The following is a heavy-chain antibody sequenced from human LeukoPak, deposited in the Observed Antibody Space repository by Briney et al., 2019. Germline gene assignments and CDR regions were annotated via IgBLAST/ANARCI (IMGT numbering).Heavy chain of an antibody. CDR2: ISYDGSNK. CDR3: AKVQVGYYDSSGPMDY. V-gene: IGHV3-30*18. D-gene: IGHD3-22*01. J-gene: IGHJ4*02. CDR1: GFTFSSYG. Sequence: PGGTLRLSCAASGFTFSSYGMHWIRQAPGKGLEWVAVISYDGSNKYYADSVKGQFTISRDNSKTTLYLQMNSLRAEDTAVYYCAKVQVGYYDSSGPMDYWGQGTLVTVSS.